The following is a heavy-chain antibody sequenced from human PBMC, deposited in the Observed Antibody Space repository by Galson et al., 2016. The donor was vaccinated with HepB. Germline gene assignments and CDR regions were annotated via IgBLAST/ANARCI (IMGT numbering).Heavy chain of an antibody. CDR2: IYYSGNT. CDR1: GDSISSSSYY. D-gene: IGHD2-2*01. Sequence: SETLSLTCTVSGDSISSSSYYWGWIRQTPGKGLEWIGSIYYSGNTNYNSSLKSRVTISVDTSKNQFSLKLSSVTPADTAVYYCARDCSSTNCYGGDGDLGYYGMDVWGQGTTVTVSS. CDR3: ARDCSSTNCYGGDGDLGYYGMDV. V-gene: IGHV4-39*07. J-gene: IGHJ6*02.